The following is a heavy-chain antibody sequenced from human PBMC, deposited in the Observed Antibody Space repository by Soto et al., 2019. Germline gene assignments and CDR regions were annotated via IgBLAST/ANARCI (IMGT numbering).Heavy chain of an antibody. J-gene: IGHJ4*02. D-gene: IGHD3-10*01. V-gene: IGHV4-4*07. CDR2: VYSSGTT. Sequence: LXLTCSVSVGSINSYFWSWIRQPAGKGLEWIGRVYSSGTTDYNPSLNSRATLSVETSKNQFSLKLSSVTAADTAVYYCARDIGSYAYGEGYWGQGIQVTVSS. CDR3: ARDIGSYAYGEGY. CDR1: VGSINSYF.